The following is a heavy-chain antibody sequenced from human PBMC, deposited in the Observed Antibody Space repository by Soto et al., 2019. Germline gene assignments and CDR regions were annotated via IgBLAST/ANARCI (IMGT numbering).Heavy chain of an antibody. D-gene: IGHD3-22*01. CDR2: IIPIFGTA. CDR3: ARGWGYDSNDYYYAY. V-gene: IGHV1-69*01. Sequence: QVQLVQSGAEVKKPGSSVKVSCKASGGTFSSYAISWVRQAPGQGLEWMGGIIPIFGTANHAQKFQGRVTIIADESTSTVYMELSSLRSEDTAMYYCARGWGYDSNDYYYAYWCQGTLVIVSS. CDR1: GGTFSSYA. J-gene: IGHJ4*02.